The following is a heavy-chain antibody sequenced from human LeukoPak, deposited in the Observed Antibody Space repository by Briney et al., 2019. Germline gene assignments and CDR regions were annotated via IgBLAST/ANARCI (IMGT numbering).Heavy chain of an antibody. CDR2: IKQDGSVI. Sequence: GGSLRLSCGASGFTFSGFWMSWVRQAPGKGLEWVASIKQDGSVIHYVDSVKGRFTISRDNAKNTLYLQMNSLRAEDTAVYYCARDDFDYWGQGTLVTVSS. V-gene: IGHV3-7*01. CDR3: ARDDFDY. CDR1: GFTFSGFW. J-gene: IGHJ4*02.